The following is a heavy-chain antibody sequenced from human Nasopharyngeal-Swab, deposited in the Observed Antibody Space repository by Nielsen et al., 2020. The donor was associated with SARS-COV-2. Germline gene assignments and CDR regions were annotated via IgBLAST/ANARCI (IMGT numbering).Heavy chain of an antibody. Sequence: LSLTCAASGFTFSSYGMHWVRQAPGKGLEWVALIWYDGSNKYYADSVKGRFTISRDNSKNTLYLQMNSLRAEDTAVYYCARGGWLQIITYFDLWGRGTLVTVSS. V-gene: IGHV3-33*08. CDR3: ARGGWLQIITYFDL. J-gene: IGHJ2*01. D-gene: IGHD5-24*01. CDR1: GFTFSSYG. CDR2: IWYDGSNK.